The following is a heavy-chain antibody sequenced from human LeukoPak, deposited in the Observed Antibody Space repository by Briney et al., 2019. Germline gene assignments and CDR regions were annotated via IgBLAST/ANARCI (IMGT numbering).Heavy chain of an antibody. CDR3: ARDDEIYCGGDCYSGY. J-gene: IGHJ4*02. D-gene: IGHD2-21*02. V-gene: IGHV1-69*06. Sequence: ASVKVSCKASGGTFSSYAISWVRQAPGQGLEWMGGIIPIFGTANYAQKFQGRVTITADKSTSTAYMELSSLRSEDTAVYYCARDDEIYCGGDCYSGYWGQGTLVTVSS. CDR2: IIPIFGTA. CDR1: GGTFSSYA.